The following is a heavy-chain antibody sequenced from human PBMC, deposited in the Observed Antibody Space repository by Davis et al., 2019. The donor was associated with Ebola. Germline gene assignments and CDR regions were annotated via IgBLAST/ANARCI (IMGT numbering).Heavy chain of an antibody. CDR1: GFTSSSYW. CDR2: IKQDGSEK. Sequence: GGSLRPSCPASGFTSSSYWMSWVRQAPGKGLEWVANIKQDGSEKYYVDSVKGRFTISRDNAKNSLYLQMNSLRAEDTAVYYCARISTTVTHYYGMDVWGQGTTVTVSS. V-gene: IGHV3-7*01. D-gene: IGHD4-11*01. J-gene: IGHJ6*02. CDR3: ARISTTVTHYYGMDV.